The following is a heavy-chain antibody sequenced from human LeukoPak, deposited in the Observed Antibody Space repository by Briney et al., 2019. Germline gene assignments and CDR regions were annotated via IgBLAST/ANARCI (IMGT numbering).Heavy chain of an antibody. CDR1: GFTFSSYN. CDR2: ISSSDSYI. Sequence: PGGSLRLSCAASGFTFSSYNMNWVRQAPGKGLEWVSSISSSDSYIYYADSVKGRFTISRGNAKKSLYLQMNSLRAEDTAVYYCARSELGYNYYYMDVWGKGTTVTISS. CDR3: ARSELGYNYYYMDV. J-gene: IGHJ6*03. V-gene: IGHV3-21*01. D-gene: IGHD3-10*01.